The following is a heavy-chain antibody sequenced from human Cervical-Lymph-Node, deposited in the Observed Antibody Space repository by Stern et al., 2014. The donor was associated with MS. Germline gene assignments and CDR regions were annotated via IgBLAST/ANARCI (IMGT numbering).Heavy chain of an antibody. Sequence: EVQLVESGAEVRKPGESLRISCEVSGYRFTNNWIGWVRQVPGKGLEWMGIIYPGASEPGYSPSFQGQVTILVDKSNSITYLQWSSLKASDTAIYYGARRGHGYMGIDYWGQGTLVTVSS. D-gene: IGHD1-1*01. J-gene: IGHJ4*02. CDR3: ARRGHGYMGIDY. CDR2: IYPGASEP. V-gene: IGHV5-51*03. CDR1: GYRFTNNW.